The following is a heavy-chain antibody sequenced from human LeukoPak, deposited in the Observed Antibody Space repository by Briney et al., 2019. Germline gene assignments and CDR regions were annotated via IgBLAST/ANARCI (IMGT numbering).Heavy chain of an antibody. CDR3: ARLTGAASGTYYFDF. D-gene: IGHD1-26*01. CDR2: ISWNSRII. J-gene: IGHJ4*02. CDR1: GFIFDDYA. V-gene: IGHV3-9*01. Sequence: GGSLRLSCAASGFIFDDYAMYWVRQAPGMGLEWVSGISWNSRIIDYADSVKGRFTISRDNAKTSLFLQMNSLTTDDTAFYYCARLTGAASGTYYFDFWGQGTLVTVSS.